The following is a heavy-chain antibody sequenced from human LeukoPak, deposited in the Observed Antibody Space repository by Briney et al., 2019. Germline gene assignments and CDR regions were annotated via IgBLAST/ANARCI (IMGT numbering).Heavy chain of an antibody. V-gene: IGHV3-21*01. CDR2: ISSSSSYI. CDR1: GFTFSSYS. Sequence: GGSLRLSCAASGFTFSSYSMNWVRQAPGEGLEWVSSISSSSSYIYYADSVKGRFTISRDNAKNSLYLQTNSLRAEDTAVYYCARDLFHSSGWYANLPMDYWGQGTLVTVSS. J-gene: IGHJ4*02. CDR3: ARDLFHSSGWYANLPMDY. D-gene: IGHD6-19*01.